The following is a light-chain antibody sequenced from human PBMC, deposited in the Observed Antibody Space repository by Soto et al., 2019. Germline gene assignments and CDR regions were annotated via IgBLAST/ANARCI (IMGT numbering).Light chain of an antibody. CDR1: QSVLYSSNNKNY. V-gene: IGKV4-1*01. J-gene: IGKJ2*01. Sequence: DIVMTQSPDSLAVSLGERATINCKSSQSVLYSSNNKNYLAWYQQKPGQPPKLLIYWASTRESGVPDRFSGSGSGTDFTLTISSLRAEDVAVYYFQQYDSTPYTFGQGTKLEIK. CDR2: WAS. CDR3: QQYDSTPYT.